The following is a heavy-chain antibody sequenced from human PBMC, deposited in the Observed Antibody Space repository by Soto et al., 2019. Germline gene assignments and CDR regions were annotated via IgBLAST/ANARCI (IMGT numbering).Heavy chain of an antibody. V-gene: IGHV4-4*02. D-gene: IGHD6-6*01. CDR1: GGSISSSNW. CDR3: ARAPYIAARPLGGSWFAP. Sequence: QVQLQESGPGLVKPSGTLSLTCAVSGGSISSSNWWSVVRQPPGKGLEWLGEIYYSGSTNYNPSLKSRVTISVEKSKNQFSLKLSSVTAAATAVYYWARAPYIAARPLGGSWFAPWGQGTLVTVSS. J-gene: IGHJ5*02. CDR2: IYYSGST.